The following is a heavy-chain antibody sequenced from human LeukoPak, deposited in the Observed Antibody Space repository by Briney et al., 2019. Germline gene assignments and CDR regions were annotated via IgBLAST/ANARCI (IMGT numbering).Heavy chain of an antibody. CDR2: IYCSGST. CDR3: ASGPRNWFDP. Sequence: SQTLSLTCTVPGGSISSGGYYWSWIRQHPGKGLEWIGYIYCSGSTYYNPSLKSRVTISVDTSKNQFSLKLSSVTAADTAVYYCASGPRNWFDPWGQGTLVTVSS. V-gene: IGHV4-31*03. CDR1: GGSISSGGYY. J-gene: IGHJ5*02.